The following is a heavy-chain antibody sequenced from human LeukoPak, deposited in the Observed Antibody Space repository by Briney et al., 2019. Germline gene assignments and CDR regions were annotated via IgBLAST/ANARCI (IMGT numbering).Heavy chain of an antibody. D-gene: IGHD6-19*01. CDR3: AKSQGSGRDAFDI. J-gene: IGHJ3*02. CDR1: GFTFSSYS. Sequence: KAGGSLRLSCAASGFTFSSYSMNWVRQAPGKGLEWVSSISSSSSYIYYADSVKGRFTISRDNAKNSLYLQMSSLRAEDTAVYYCAKSQGSGRDAFDIWGQGTMVTVSS. CDR2: ISSSSSYI. V-gene: IGHV3-21*01.